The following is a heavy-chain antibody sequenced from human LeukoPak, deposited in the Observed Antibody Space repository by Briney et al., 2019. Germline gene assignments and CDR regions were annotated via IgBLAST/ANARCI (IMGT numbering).Heavy chain of an antibody. V-gene: IGHV3-23*01. CDR2: ITPNADRT. J-gene: IGHJ1*01. Sequence: GGALRLSCAASGFTFSSYGMSWVRQAPGKGLEWVSFITPNADRTSYADSVEGRFTISRDNPRNTLYMQINSLRDEDTALYYCAIMHGYYDGSGYWVQWGQGTLVTVSS. D-gene: IGHD3-22*01. CDR1: GFTFSSYG. CDR3: AIMHGYYDGSGYWVQ.